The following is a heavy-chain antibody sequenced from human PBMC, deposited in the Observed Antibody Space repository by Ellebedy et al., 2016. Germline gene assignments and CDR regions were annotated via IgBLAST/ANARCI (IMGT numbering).Heavy chain of an antibody. Sequence: GGSLRLXXGASGFTFSNYWMSWVRQAPGKGLEWVANIKQDGSEKYFVDSVKGRFTISRDNAENSLYLHMNSLRVEDTAVYYCARGRSGTYYRPHYVDSWGQGTLVTVSS. CDR2: IKQDGSEK. CDR3: ARGRSGTYYRPHYVDS. V-gene: IGHV3-7*03. CDR1: GFTFSNYW. J-gene: IGHJ4*02. D-gene: IGHD1-26*01.